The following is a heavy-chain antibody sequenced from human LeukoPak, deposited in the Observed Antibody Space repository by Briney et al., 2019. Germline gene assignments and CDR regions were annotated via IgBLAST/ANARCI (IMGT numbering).Heavy chain of an antibody. J-gene: IGHJ3*02. D-gene: IGHD6-13*01. CDR2: ISGSGGST. CDR3: AKRWGGYSSSYDAFDI. Sequence: GGSLRLSCAASGFTFSSYAMSWVRQAPGKGLEWVSAISGSGGSTYYADSVKGRFTISRDNSKNTLYLQMNSLRAEDTAVYYCAKRWGGYSSSYDAFDIWGQGTMATVSS. CDR1: GFTFSSYA. V-gene: IGHV3-23*01.